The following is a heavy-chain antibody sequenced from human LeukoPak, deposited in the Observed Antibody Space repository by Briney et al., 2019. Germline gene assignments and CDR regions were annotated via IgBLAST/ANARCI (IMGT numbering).Heavy chain of an antibody. Sequence: SVKVSCKASGGTFSSYAISWVRQAPGQGLEWMGRIIPIFGTANYAQKFQGRVTITADKSTSTAYMELSSLRSEDTAVYYCAREGYDILTGYSFDYWGQGTLATVSS. J-gene: IGHJ4*02. V-gene: IGHV1-69*06. CDR3: AREGYDILTGYSFDY. CDR1: GGTFSSYA. CDR2: IIPIFGTA. D-gene: IGHD3-9*01.